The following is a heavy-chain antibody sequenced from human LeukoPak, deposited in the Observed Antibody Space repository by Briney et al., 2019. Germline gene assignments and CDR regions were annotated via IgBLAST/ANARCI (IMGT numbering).Heavy chain of an antibody. D-gene: IGHD5-12*01. Sequence: SVKVSCKASGYTFTSYDINWVRQATGQGLEWMGGMNPNSGNTGYAQKFQGRVTITRNTSISTAYMELSSLRSEDTAVYYCARGGRNVDIVGYMDVWGKGTTVTVSS. CDR1: GYTFTSYD. J-gene: IGHJ6*03. CDR3: ARGGRNVDIVGYMDV. CDR2: MNPNSGNT. V-gene: IGHV1-8*03.